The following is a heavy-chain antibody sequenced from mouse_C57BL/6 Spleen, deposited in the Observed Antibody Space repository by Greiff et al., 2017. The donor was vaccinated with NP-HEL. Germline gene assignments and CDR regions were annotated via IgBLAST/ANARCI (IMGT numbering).Heavy chain of an antibody. CDR3: ARSRDYDYYAMDY. CDR1: GYTFTSYW. Sequence: QVQLQQPGAELVKPGASVKLSCKASGYTFTSYWMHWVKQRPGQGLEWIGMIHPNSGSTNYNEKFKSKATLTVDKSSSTAYMQLSSLTSEDSAVYYCARSRDYDYYAMDYWGQGTSVTVSS. J-gene: IGHJ4*01. V-gene: IGHV1-64*01. CDR2: IHPNSGST. D-gene: IGHD2-4*01.